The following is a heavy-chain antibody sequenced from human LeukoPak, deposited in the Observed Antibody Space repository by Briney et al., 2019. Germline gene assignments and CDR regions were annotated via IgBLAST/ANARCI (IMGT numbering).Heavy chain of an antibody. CDR2: VNSDETTI. Sequence: GGSLRLSCAASGFTFSRYWMHWVRQAPGKGLGWVSRVNSDETTIKYADYVKGRFTIYRDHAKSTLYQQMDSLRAEDTAVYYYARVDYNRNEVVVYWGRGGLVTVSS. J-gene: IGHJ4*02. V-gene: IGHV3-74*01. CDR3: ARVDYNRNEVVVY. CDR1: GFTFSRYW. D-gene: IGHD1-14*01.